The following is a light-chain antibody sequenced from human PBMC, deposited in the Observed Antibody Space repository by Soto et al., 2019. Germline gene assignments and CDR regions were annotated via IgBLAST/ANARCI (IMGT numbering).Light chain of an antibody. CDR2: GVS. CDR3: SSYKITSTPYV. Sequence: QSVLTQPASVSGSPGQSITISCTGTSSDVGGYNYVSWYQQHPGKAPRLMIYGVSNRPSGVSNRFSGSKSGNTASLTISGLQAEDEADYYCSSYKITSTPYVSGTGTKVTVL. V-gene: IGLV2-14*01. CDR1: SSDVGGYNY. J-gene: IGLJ1*01.